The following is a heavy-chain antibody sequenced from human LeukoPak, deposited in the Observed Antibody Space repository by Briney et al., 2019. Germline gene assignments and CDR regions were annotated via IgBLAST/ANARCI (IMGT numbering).Heavy chain of an antibody. Sequence: GSLRLSCAASGFTFSSYAMHWVRQAPGKGLEWVAVISYDGSNKYYADSVKGRFTISRDNSKNTLYLQMNSLRAEDTAVYYCAKDKRYSSSPFDYWGQGTLVTVSS. V-gene: IGHV3-30*04. J-gene: IGHJ4*02. CDR3: AKDKRYSSSPFDY. D-gene: IGHD6-6*01. CDR1: GFTFSSYA. CDR2: ISYDGSNK.